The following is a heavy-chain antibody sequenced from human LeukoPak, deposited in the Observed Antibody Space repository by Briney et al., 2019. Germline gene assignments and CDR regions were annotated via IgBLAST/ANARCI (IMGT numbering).Heavy chain of an antibody. CDR3: ARVRLGYDFWSGYSY. Sequence: GASVKVSCKASGYTFTGYYMHWVRQAPGQGLEWMGWINPNSGGTNYAQKFQGRVTMTRDTSISTAYMELSRLRSDDTAVYYCARVRLGYDFWSGYSYWGQGTLVTVSS. D-gene: IGHD3-3*01. J-gene: IGHJ4*02. V-gene: IGHV1-2*02. CDR1: GYTFTGYY. CDR2: INPNSGGT.